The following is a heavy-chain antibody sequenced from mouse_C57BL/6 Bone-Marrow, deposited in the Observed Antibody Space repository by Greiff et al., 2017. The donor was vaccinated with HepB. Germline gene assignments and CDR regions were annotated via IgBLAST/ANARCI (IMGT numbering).Heavy chain of an antibody. CDR3: ARDYDYDIWFAY. CDR1: GYTFTSYW. V-gene: IGHV1-59*01. Sequence: QVHVKQPGAELVRPGTSVKLSCKASGYTFTSYWMHWVKQRPGQGLEWIGVIDPSDSYTNYNQKFKGKATLTVDTSSSTAYMQLSSLTSEDSAVYYCARDYDYDIWFAYWGQGTLVTVSA. D-gene: IGHD2-4*01. CDR2: IDPSDSYT. J-gene: IGHJ3*01.